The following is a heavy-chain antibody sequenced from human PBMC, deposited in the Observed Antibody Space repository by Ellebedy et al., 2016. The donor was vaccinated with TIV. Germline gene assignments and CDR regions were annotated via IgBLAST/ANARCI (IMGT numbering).Heavy chain of an antibody. J-gene: IGHJ1*01. CDR2: IKQDGSEK. CDR1: GFTFSSYW. CDR3: ARGTTSSAKQYFQH. V-gene: IGHV3-7*03. D-gene: IGHD2/OR15-2a*01. Sequence: GESLKISCAASGFTFSSYWMGWVRQPPGNVLEWMDNIKQDGSEKYYVNSVKGRFTISRDNAKNSLVLQMNSLRAEDTAVYYCARGTTSSAKQYFQHWGQGTLVTGSS.